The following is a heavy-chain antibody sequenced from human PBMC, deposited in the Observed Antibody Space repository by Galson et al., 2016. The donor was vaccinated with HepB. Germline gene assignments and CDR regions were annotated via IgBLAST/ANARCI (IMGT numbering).Heavy chain of an antibody. CDR3: AGEPPLMGTPSGIGAFDI. CDR2: FRLRGGWA. J-gene: IGHJ3*02. D-gene: IGHD4-23*01. Sequence: SCKASGDTFTSQYIHWVRQAPGQGLEWMGVFRLRGGWATYAQKLQGRVTMTRDTSTTTVDMELSSLTSDDTAVYYFAGEPPLMGTPSGIGAFDIWGQGTMVTVSS. V-gene: IGHV1-46*01. CDR1: GDTFTSQY.